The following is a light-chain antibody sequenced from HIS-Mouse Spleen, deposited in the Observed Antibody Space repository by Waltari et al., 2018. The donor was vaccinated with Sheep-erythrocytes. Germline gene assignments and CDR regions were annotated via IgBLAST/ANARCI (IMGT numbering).Light chain of an antibody. Sequence: AIQMTQSPSSLSASVGDRVTITCRARQGIRNDLGCYQQKPGKAPKLLIFAASSLQSGVPSRFSGSGSGTDFTLTISSLQPEDFATYYCLQDYNYPWTFGQGTKVEIK. CDR2: AAS. J-gene: IGKJ1*01. CDR3: LQDYNYPWT. CDR1: QGIRND. V-gene: IGKV1-6*01.